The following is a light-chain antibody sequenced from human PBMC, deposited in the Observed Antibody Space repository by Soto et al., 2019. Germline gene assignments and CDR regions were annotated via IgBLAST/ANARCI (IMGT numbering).Light chain of an antibody. V-gene: IGLV2-14*01. CDR3: SSYTISSTHVL. J-gene: IGLJ2*01. CDR1: SSDVGGYNY. Sequence: QSALTQPASVSGSPGQSITISCTGTSSDVGGYNYVSWYQQHPGKAPKLMIYEVTNWPSGVSNRFSGSKSGNTASLTISGLQAEDEADYYCSSYTISSTHVLLGGGTKLTVL. CDR2: EVT.